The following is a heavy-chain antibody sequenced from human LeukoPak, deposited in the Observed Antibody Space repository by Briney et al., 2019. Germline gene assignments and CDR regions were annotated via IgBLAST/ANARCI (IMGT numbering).Heavy chain of an antibody. CDR2: INPNSGGT. V-gene: IGHV1-2*06. J-gene: IGHJ4*02. Sequence: ASVKVSCKASGYTFTGYYMHWVRQAPGQGLEWMGRINPNSGGTNYAQKFQGRVTMTRDTSICTAYMELSRLRSDDTAVYYCARDLPSRPEWLADYWGQGTLVTVSS. CDR3: ARDLPSRPEWLADY. CDR1: GYTFTGYY. D-gene: IGHD6-19*01.